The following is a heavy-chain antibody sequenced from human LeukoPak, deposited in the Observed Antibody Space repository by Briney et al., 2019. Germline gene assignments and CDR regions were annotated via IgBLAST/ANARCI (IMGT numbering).Heavy chain of an antibody. D-gene: IGHD2-8*01. CDR2: ISASGGDT. CDR3: AKDVRRCNGACT. Sequence: GGSLRLSCAASGFTFSSYTMHWIRQAPGKGLERVSGISASGGDTFYADSVKGRFTISRDNSKNTLSLQMNSLRVEDTAIYYCAKDVRRCNGACTWGQGTLVTVSS. V-gene: IGHV3-23*01. J-gene: IGHJ5*02. CDR1: GFTFSSYT.